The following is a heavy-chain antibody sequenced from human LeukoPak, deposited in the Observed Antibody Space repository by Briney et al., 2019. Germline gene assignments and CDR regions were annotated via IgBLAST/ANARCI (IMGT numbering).Heavy chain of an antibody. D-gene: IGHD2-2*01. CDR3: SKPNRYCSSTSCNPTDY. V-gene: IGHV3-23*01. J-gene: IGHJ4*02. CDR2: ISGSGGST. CDR1: GFAFSSYA. Sequence: GGSLRLSCAASGFAFSSYAMSWVRQAPGKGLEWVSAISGSGGSTYYADSVKGRFTISRDNSKNTLYLQMNSLRAEDTAVYYCSKPNRYCSSTSCNPTDYWGQGTLVTVSS.